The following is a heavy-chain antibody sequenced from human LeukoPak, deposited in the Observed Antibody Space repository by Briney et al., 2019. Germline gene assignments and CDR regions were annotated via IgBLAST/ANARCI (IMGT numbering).Heavy chain of an antibody. Sequence: GGSLRLSCAASGFTFSSYWLSWVRQAPGKGLEWVASIKQDGTEKNYADSVKGRFTISRDNAKNSLYPQMNSLRAKDTAVYYCARGSSGIQLWFPDPWGQGPLVPVSS. CDR1: GFTFSSYW. D-gene: IGHD5-18*01. CDR2: IKQDGTEK. CDR3: ARGSSGIQLWFPDP. V-gene: IGHV3-7*01. J-gene: IGHJ5*02.